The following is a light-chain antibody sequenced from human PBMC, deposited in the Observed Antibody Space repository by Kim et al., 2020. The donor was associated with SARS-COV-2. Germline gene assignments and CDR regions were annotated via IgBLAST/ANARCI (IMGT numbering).Light chain of an antibody. CDR3: AAWDDSLNGVV. V-gene: IGLV1-44*01. CDR2: SYN. CDR1: SSNIGSNP. J-gene: IGLJ2*01. Sequence: QSVLTQPPSASGTPGQRVTISCSGSSSNIGSNPVNWYQQLPRTAPKLLIYSYNQRPSGVPDRFSGSKSGTSASLAISGLQSEDEADYYCAAWDDSLNGVVFGGGTQLTVL.